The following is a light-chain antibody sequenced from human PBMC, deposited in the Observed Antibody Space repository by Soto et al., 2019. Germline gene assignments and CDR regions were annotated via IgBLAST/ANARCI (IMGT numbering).Light chain of an antibody. V-gene: IGKV1-33*01. CDR3: QQCDKLPLT. Sequence: DIQMTQSPSSLSASVGDRVTITFQASQDINNYLNWYQQKPGKAPKLLIYDASNLETGVPSRFSGSGSGTDFTFTISSLQPEDIATYYCQQCDKLPLTFGGGTKVEIK. CDR1: QDINNY. CDR2: DAS. J-gene: IGKJ4*01.